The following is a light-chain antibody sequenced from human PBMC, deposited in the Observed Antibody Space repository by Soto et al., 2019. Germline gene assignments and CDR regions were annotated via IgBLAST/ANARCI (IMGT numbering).Light chain of an antibody. CDR3: SSFTSSITVI. CDR2: EVS. J-gene: IGLJ2*01. Sequence: QSVLTQPASVSGSPGQSITISCTGTNSDVGAYNYVSWYQQLPGRPPKLMIDEVSNRPSGVSNRFSGSKSGNTASLTISGLRAEDEADYYCSSFTSSITVIFGGGTKLTVL. V-gene: IGLV2-14*01. CDR1: NSDVGAYNY.